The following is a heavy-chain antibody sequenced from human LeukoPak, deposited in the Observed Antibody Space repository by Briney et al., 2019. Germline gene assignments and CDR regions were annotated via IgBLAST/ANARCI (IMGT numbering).Heavy chain of an antibody. CDR3: GRTYSYYYYMDV. J-gene: IGHJ6*03. Sequence: SETLSLTCTVSGGSISSHYWSWIRQPPGKGLEWIGYIYYSGSTNYHPSLKSRVTISVDTSKNQFSLKLSSVTAADTAVYYCGRTYSYYYYMDVWGKGTTVTISS. CDR1: GGSISSHY. D-gene: IGHD2-15*01. V-gene: IGHV4-59*11. CDR2: IYYSGST.